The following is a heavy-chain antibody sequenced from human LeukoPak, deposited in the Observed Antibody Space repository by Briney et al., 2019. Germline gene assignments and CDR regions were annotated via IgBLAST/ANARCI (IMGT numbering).Heavy chain of an antibody. Sequence: GGSLRLSCAASGFTFSSYGMHWVRQAPGKGLEWVAFIRYDGSNKYYADSVKGRFTISRDNSKNTLYLQMNSLRAEDAAVYYCARGSGGYYDNEVGYFDYWGQGTLVTVSS. D-gene: IGHD3-9*01. CDR1: GFTFSSYG. CDR3: ARGSGGYYDNEVGYFDY. J-gene: IGHJ4*02. V-gene: IGHV3-30*02. CDR2: IRYDGSNK.